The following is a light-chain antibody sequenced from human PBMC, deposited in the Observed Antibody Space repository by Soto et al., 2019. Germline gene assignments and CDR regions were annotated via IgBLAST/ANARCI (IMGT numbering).Light chain of an antibody. CDR3: QQYYVWNT. Sequence: EIVMMQSPATLSVSQGERAIFSCRASQSVDSKLAWYQQKLGQAPRLLIYDASTRATGIPARFSGSGSGTEFTLTISSLQSEDFAIYYCQQYYVWNTFGGGTKV. J-gene: IGKJ4*01. V-gene: IGKV3D-15*02. CDR2: DAS. CDR1: QSVDSK.